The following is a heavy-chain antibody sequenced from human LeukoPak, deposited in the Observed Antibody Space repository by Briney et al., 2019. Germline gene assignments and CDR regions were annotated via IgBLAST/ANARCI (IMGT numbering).Heavy chain of an antibody. CDR3: QAKYNWNDVEPPDY. CDR1: GYTFSGYY. D-gene: IGHD1-20*01. Sequence: ASVKVSCKASGYTFSGYYMHWVRQAPGQGLEWMGWINPNSGGTNYAQKFQGSVTMTRDTSISTAYMELSRLRSDDTAVYYCQAKYNWNDVEPPDYWGQGTLVTVSS. CDR2: INPNSGGT. J-gene: IGHJ4*02. V-gene: IGHV1-2*02.